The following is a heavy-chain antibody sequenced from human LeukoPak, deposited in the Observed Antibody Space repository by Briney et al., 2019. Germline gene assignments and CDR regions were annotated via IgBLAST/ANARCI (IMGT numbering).Heavy chain of an antibody. Sequence: PGGSLRLSCAASGFTFRSFAMGWVRQAPGKGLEWVSAISGSSSSTYYADSVKGRFTISRDNSKNTLYLQMNSLRAEDTAVYYCAKDPYYDFWSAPPPDYWGQGTLVTVSS. D-gene: IGHD3-3*01. CDR3: AKDPYYDFWSAPPPDY. V-gene: IGHV3-23*01. CDR2: ISGSSSST. J-gene: IGHJ4*02. CDR1: GFTFRSFA.